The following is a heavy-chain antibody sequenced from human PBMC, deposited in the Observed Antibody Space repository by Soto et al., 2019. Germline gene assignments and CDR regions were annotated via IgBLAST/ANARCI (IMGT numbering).Heavy chain of an antibody. CDR1: GYAFTTYG. CDR3: ARGRYGDY. V-gene: IGHV1-18*01. D-gene: IGHD1-1*01. Sequence: QVHLVQSGAEVKKPGASVKVSCKGSGYAFTTYGITWVRQAPGQGLEWMGWISAHNGNTNYAQKLQGRVTVTRDTSTSTAYMELRSLGSDATAVYYCARGRYGDYWGQGALFTVSS. J-gene: IGHJ4*02. CDR2: ISAHNGNT.